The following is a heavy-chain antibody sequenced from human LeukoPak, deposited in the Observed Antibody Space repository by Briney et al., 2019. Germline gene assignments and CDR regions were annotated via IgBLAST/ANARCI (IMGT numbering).Heavy chain of an antibody. Sequence: PGRSLRLSCAASGFTFSSYAMHWVRQAPGKGLEWVAVISYDGSNKYYADSVKGRFTISRDNSKNTLYLQMNSLRAEDTAVYNCARSMVRGVIGVLDYWGQGTLVTVSS. V-gene: IGHV3-30-3*01. CDR3: ARSMVRGVIGVLDY. D-gene: IGHD3-10*01. CDR2: ISYDGSNK. J-gene: IGHJ4*02. CDR1: GFTFSSYA.